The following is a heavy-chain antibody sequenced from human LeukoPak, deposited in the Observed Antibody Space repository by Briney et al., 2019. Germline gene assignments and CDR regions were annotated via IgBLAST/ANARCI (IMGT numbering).Heavy chain of an antibody. Sequence: GGSLRLSCVASGFSFSSYGMHWVRQAPGEGLQWVSFIRYDRSAKYYADSVKGRFTISRDSSKSTLYLQMNSLRLEDTAIYYCAKYYYEGTGASPLDYWGQGTLVTVSS. CDR3: AKYYYEGTGASPLDY. V-gene: IGHV3-30*02. J-gene: IGHJ4*02. CDR1: GFSFSSYG. CDR2: IRYDRSAK. D-gene: IGHD3-22*01.